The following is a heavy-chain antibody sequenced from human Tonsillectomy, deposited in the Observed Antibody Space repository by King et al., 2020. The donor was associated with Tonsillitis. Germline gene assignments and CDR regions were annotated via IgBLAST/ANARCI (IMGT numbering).Heavy chain of an antibody. CDR1: GFTFSSYG. D-gene: IGHD3-22*01. CDR3: AKCPTKFYDSSGYWFGNWYFDL. V-gene: IGHV3-30*18. CDR2: ISYDGSNK. J-gene: IGHJ2*01. Sequence: QLVPSGGGVVQPGRSLRLSCAASGFTFSSYGIHWVRQAPGKGLAWVAVISYDGSNKYYADSVKGRFTISRDNSKNRLYLQMNSLRAEDTAVYYCAKCPTKFYDSSGYWFGNWYFDLWGRGTLVTVSS.